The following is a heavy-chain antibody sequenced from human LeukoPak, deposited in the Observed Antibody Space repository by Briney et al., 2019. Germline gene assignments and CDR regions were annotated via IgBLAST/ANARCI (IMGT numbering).Heavy chain of an antibody. CDR1: GGSISSYY. Sequence: SETLSLTCTVSGGSISSYYWSWIRQPPGKGLEWIGYIYYSGSTNYNPSLKSRVTISVDTSKNQFSLKLSSVTAADTAVYYCARAATSYWSSTSCYNDYWGQGTLVTVSS. D-gene: IGHD2-2*02. V-gene: IGHV4-59*01. J-gene: IGHJ4*02. CDR2: IYYSGST. CDR3: ARAATSYWSSTSCYNDY.